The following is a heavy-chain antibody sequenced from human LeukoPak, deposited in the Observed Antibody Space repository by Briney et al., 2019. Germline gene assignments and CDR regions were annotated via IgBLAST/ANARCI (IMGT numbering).Heavy chain of an antibody. CDR1: GYTFTSYG. Sequence: ASVKVSCKASGYTFTSYGISWVRQAPGQGLEWMGWISAYNGNTNYAQKLQGRVTMTTDTSTSTAYMELRSLRFDDTAVYYCARDLRSTTDFDYWGQGTLVTVSS. CDR3: ARDLRSTTDFDY. D-gene: IGHD1-1*01. J-gene: IGHJ4*02. V-gene: IGHV1-18*01. CDR2: ISAYNGNT.